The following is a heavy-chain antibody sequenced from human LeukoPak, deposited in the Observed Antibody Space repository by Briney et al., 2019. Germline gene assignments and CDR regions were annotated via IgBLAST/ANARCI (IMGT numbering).Heavy chain of an antibody. Sequence: ASVKVSCKASGYTFTSYYMHWVRQAPGQGLEWMGIINPSGGSTSYAQKFQSRVTMTRDTSTSTVYMELSSLRSEDTAVYYCARASDSSGYYAPQHYFDYWGQGTLVTVSS. V-gene: IGHV1-46*03. D-gene: IGHD3-22*01. CDR3: ARASDSSGYYAPQHYFDY. CDR2: INPSGGST. J-gene: IGHJ4*02. CDR1: GYTFTSYY.